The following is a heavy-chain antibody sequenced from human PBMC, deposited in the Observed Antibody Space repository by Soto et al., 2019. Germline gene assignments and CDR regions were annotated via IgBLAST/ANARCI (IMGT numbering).Heavy chain of an antibody. Sequence: APVKVSCKASGYTFTSYYIHWVRQAPGQGLEWMGIINPSGGSTSYAQKFQGRVTMTRDTSTSTVYMELSSLRSEDTAVYYCARDGHYDFWSGYYRYWGQGTLVTVSS. CDR3: ARDGHYDFWSGYYRY. CDR2: INPSGGST. V-gene: IGHV1-46*01. CDR1: GYTFTSYY. J-gene: IGHJ4*02. D-gene: IGHD3-3*01.